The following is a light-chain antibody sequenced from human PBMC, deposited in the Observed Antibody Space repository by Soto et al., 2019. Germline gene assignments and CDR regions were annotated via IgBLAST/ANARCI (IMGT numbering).Light chain of an antibody. CDR3: QHMRT. V-gene: IGKV1-5*01. CDR1: QNINNW. J-gene: IGKJ1*01. Sequence: DIQMTQSPSTLSASIGDRVTITCRASQNINNWIAWYQQKPGKAPKFLIYDASTLESGVPSRFSGSGFGTEFSLTISRLQHDDFGSYYCQHMRTFGQGTKVDI. CDR2: DAS.